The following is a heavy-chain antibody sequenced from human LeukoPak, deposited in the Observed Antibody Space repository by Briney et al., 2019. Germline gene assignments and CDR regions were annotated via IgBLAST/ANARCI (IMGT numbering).Heavy chain of an antibody. V-gene: IGHV3-30*18. CDR2: ISYDGSNK. D-gene: IGHD3-3*01. CDR3: AKGPLEWLLVPYYFDY. CDR1: GFIFSSYG. J-gene: IGHJ4*02. Sequence: GGSLRLSCAASGFIFSSYGMHWVRQAPGKGLEWVAVISYDGSNKYYADSVKGRFTISRDNSKNTLYLQMNSLRAEDTAVYYCAKGPLEWLLVPYYFDYWGQGTLVTVSS.